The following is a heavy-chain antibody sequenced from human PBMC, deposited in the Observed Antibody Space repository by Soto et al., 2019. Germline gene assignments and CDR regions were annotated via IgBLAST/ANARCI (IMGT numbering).Heavy chain of an antibody. CDR1: GFTFSNYA. Sequence: QVQLVESGGGVVQPGRSLRLSCAASGFTFSNYAMHWVRQAPGKGLEWVAVISYDGSNKYYADSVKGRFTISRDNAKNTLYLQMNSLRAEDTAVFYCARDQAVVAGPVENWGQGTLVTVSS. CDR3: ARDQAVVAGPVEN. D-gene: IGHD6-19*01. J-gene: IGHJ4*02. V-gene: IGHV3-30-3*01. CDR2: ISYDGSNK.